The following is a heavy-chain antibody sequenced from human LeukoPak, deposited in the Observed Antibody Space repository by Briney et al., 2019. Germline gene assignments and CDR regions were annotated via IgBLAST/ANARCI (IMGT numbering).Heavy chain of an antibody. J-gene: IGHJ4*02. CDR3: ARENWYSDY. Sequence: ASVKVSCKASGYTFTNFRLHWLRQAHGQGLEWMGWVNPDSGGTSYQQNFQGRVTMTRDRSTSTVYMELSRLRSDDTAVYYCARENWYSDYWGQGTLVIVSS. V-gene: IGHV1-2*02. CDR2: VNPDSGGT. CDR1: GYTFTNFR. D-gene: IGHD1-1*01.